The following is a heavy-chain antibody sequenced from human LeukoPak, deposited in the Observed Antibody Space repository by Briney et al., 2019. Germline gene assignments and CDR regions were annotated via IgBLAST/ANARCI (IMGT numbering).Heavy chain of an antibody. V-gene: IGHV4-59*01. CDR2: IYYSGST. D-gene: IGHD2-2*01. Sequence: SETLSPTCTVSGGSISSYYWSWIRQAPGKGLEWIGYIYYSGSTNYNPSLKSRVTISVDTSKNQFSLKLTSVTAADTAVYYCARSRGRGFDSWGQGTLVTVSS. CDR3: ARSRGRGFDS. J-gene: IGHJ4*02. CDR1: GGSISSYY.